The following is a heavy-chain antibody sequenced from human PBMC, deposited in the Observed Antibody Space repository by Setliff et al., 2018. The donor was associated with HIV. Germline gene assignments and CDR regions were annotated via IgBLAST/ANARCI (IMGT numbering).Heavy chain of an antibody. Sequence: GSLRLSCVASGLPFYNYWMTWLRRAPGRGLEWVANIKQDGSEMHYIESVKGRFTIFRDNAKNSVFLQMNSLRAEDTGVYYCATQTGFYNSHWYDYWGQGTMVTVSS. J-gene: IGHJ4*02. CDR1: GLPFYNYW. CDR3: ATQTGFYNSHWYDY. CDR2: IKQDGSEM. D-gene: IGHD6-13*01. V-gene: IGHV3-7*01.